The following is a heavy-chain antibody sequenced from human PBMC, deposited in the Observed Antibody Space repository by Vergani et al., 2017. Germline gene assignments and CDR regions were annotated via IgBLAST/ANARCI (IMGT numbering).Heavy chain of an antibody. CDR2: ISGSGGST. D-gene: IGHD5-18*01. Sequence: EVQLLESGGGLVQPGGSLRLSCAASGFTFSSYAMSWVRQAPGKGLEWGSAISGSGGSTYYADSVTGRFTISRDNSKNPLYLQMNSLRAEDTAVYYCAKEMFSDTAMATHDAFDIWGQGTMVTVSS. V-gene: IGHV3-23*01. CDR3: AKEMFSDTAMATHDAFDI. J-gene: IGHJ3*02. CDR1: GFTFSSYA.